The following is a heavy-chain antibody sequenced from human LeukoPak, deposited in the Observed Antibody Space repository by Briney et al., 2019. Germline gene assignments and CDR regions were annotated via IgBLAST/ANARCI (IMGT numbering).Heavy chain of an antibody. D-gene: IGHD6-13*01. V-gene: IGHV1-2*02. CDR1: GYTFTDYY. CDR3: ARGIAAAGGRWFDP. Sequence: GASVKVSCKASGYTFTDYYMHWVRQAPGQGLEWMGWINPNSGGTNYAQQFQGRATMTRDTSISTAYMELSNLRSDDTAVYYCARGIAAAGGRWFDPWGQGTLVTVSS. J-gene: IGHJ5*02. CDR2: INPNSGGT.